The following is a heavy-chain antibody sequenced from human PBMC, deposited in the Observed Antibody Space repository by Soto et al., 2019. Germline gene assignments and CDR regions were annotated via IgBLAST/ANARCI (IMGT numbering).Heavy chain of an antibody. CDR1: GYTFTSYG. CDR3: ARVIYYYDSSGPDY. D-gene: IGHD3-22*01. V-gene: IGHV1-18*01. Sequence: ASVKVSCKASGYTFTSYGISWVRQAPGQGLEWMGWISAYNGNTNYAQKLQGRVTMTTDTSTSTAYMELRSLRSDDTAVYYCARVIYYYDSSGPDYWGQGTLVTVPQ. J-gene: IGHJ4*02. CDR2: ISAYNGNT.